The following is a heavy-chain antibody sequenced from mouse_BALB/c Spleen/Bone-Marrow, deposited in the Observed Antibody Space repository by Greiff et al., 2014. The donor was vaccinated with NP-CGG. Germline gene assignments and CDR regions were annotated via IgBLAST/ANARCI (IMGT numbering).Heavy chain of an antibody. Sequence: VQLKESGGGLVKPGESLKFSCAASGITVSSYTMSWVRQTPEKRLEWVASITGGGTTYYPDSVKGRFTISGDNARNILYLQVSSLRSEDTAIYYCARHYGYVDAMDYWGQGTSVTVSS. CDR1: GITVSSYT. CDR3: ARHYGYVDAMDY. CDR2: ITGGGTT. D-gene: IGHD1-2*01. V-gene: IGHV5-6-5*01. J-gene: IGHJ4*01.